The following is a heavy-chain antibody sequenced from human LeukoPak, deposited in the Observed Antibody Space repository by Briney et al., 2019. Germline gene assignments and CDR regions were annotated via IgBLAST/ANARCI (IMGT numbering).Heavy chain of an antibody. V-gene: IGHV3-30*02. CDR3: AKDIRHTLLAVPFDY. D-gene: IGHD2/OR15-2a*01. CDR2: IYYDGRNK. CDR1: GLTFKNYG. Sequence: GGSLRLSCAASGLTFKNYGMHWVRQAPGKGLEWVSIIYYDGRNKYYTDSVKGRFTISRDNSKNTLYLHMNNLRPEDTAVYYCAKDIRHTLLAVPFDYWGQGTLVTVSS. J-gene: IGHJ4*02.